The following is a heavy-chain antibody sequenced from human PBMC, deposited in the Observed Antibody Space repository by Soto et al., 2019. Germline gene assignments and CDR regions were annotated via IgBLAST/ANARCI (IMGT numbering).Heavy chain of an antibody. V-gene: IGHV4-61*01. CDR3: ARGVGAVAGTGY. CDR2: IYYRGST. Sequence: QVQLQESGPGLVKPSETLSLTCTVSGGSVSSGSYYWSWIRQPPGKGLEWIGYIYYRGSTNYNPSLKSRVTISVDTSKNQFSLKLSSVTAADTAVYYCARGVGAVAGTGYWGQGTLVTVSS. D-gene: IGHD6-19*01. CDR1: GGSVSSGSYY. J-gene: IGHJ4*02.